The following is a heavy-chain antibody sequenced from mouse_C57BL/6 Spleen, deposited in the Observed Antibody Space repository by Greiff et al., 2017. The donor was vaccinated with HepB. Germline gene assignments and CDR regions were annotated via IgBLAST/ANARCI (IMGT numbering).Heavy chain of an antibody. D-gene: IGHD1-1*01. Sequence: DVMLVESGGGLVKPGGSLKLSCAASGFTFSSYTMSWVRQTPEKRLEWVATISGGGGNTYYPDSVKGRFTISRDNAKNTLYLQMSSLRSEDTALYYCARHNYGSSYRYFDVWGTGTTVTVSS. CDR1: GFTFSSYT. V-gene: IGHV5-9*01. CDR2: ISGGGGNT. J-gene: IGHJ1*03. CDR3: ARHNYGSSYRYFDV.